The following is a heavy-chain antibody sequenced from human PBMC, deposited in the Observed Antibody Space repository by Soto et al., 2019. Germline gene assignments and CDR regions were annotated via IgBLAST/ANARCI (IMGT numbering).Heavy chain of an antibody. CDR1: GFTFSSYW. CDR2: IKQDGSEK. D-gene: IGHD1-20*01. V-gene: IGHV3-7*01. J-gene: IGHJ4*02. Sequence: GGSLRLSCAAPGFTFSSYWMSWVRQAPGKGLGWLANIKQDGSEKYYVDSVKGRFTISRDNAKNSLYLQMNSLRAEDTAVYYCAREVEGMDYWGQGTLVTVSS. CDR3: AREVEGMDY.